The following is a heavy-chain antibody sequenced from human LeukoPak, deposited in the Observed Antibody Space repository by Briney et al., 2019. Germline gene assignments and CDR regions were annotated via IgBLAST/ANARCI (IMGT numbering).Heavy chain of an antibody. V-gene: IGHV4-31*03. D-gene: IGHD2-15*01. CDR3: ARNGYCSGGSCYSNNAFDI. CDR1: GGSISSGDSY. Sequence: SETLSLTCTVSGGSISSGDSYWSWIRQLPGKGLEWIGYIYYSGTTYYNPSLKSRITISVDTSKNQFSLKLSSVTAADAAVYYCARNGYCSGGSCYSNNAFDIWGQGTMVTVSS. CDR2: IYYSGTT. J-gene: IGHJ3*02.